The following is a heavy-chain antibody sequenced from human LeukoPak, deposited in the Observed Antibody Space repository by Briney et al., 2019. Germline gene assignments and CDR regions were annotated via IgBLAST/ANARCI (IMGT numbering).Heavy chain of an antibody. Sequence: GGSLRLSCAASGFTFSSYSMNWVRQAPGKGLEWVPYISSNSITIYYADSVKGRFTISRDSAKNLLYLQRNSLRDEDTAVYYCARGYSALDYWGQGTLVTVSS. J-gene: IGHJ4*02. CDR1: GFTFSSYS. CDR3: ARGYSALDY. CDR2: ISSNSITI. D-gene: IGHD6-13*01. V-gene: IGHV3-48*02.